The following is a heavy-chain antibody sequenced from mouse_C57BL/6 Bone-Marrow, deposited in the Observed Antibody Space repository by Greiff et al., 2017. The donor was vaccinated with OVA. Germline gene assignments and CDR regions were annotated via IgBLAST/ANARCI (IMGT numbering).Heavy chain of an antibody. CDR1: GYTFTSYW. CDR3: GGLDDCSAWFAY. Sequence: QVQLQQPGAELVKPGASVKMSCKASGYTFTSYWITWVKQRPGQGLEWIGDIYPASGSTNYNEKFKGKATLTVDTSSSTAYMQLSSLTSEDSAVYYCGGLDDCSAWFAYWGQGTLVTVSA. CDR2: IYPASGST. D-gene: IGHD2-4*01. V-gene: IGHV1-55*01. J-gene: IGHJ3*01.